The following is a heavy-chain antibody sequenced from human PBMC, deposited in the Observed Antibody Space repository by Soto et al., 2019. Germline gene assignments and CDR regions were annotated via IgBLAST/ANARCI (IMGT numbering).Heavy chain of an antibody. Sequence: GGSLRLSCAASGFTFSNYWMSWVRQAPGKGLEWVATIRQDGNEKYYVDSVKGRFTISRDNTKNSLFLQMNNLRAEDTAVYNCAGYPLDIMMPLDPWGQGTLVTVSS. V-gene: IGHV3-7*01. D-gene: IGHD3-16*01. CDR1: GFTFSNYW. J-gene: IGHJ5*02. CDR2: IRQDGNEK. CDR3: AGYPLDIMMPLDP.